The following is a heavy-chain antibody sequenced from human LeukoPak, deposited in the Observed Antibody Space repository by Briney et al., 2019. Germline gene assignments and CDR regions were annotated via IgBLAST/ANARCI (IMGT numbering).Heavy chain of an antibody. J-gene: IGHJ6*03. CDR3: ARSTTADYYYYYYYMDV. D-gene: IGHD4-11*01. Sequence: KTSETLSLTCTVSGGSISSSSYYWGWIRQPPGKGLEWIGSIYYSGSTYYNPSLKSRVTISVDTSKNQFSLKLSSVTAADTAVYYCARSTTADYYYYYYYMDVWGKGTTVTVSS. CDR1: GGSISSSSYY. CDR2: IYYSGST. V-gene: IGHV4-39*07.